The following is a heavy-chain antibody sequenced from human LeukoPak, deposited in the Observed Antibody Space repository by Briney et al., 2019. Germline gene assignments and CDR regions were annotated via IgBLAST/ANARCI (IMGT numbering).Heavy chain of an antibody. J-gene: IGHJ4*02. V-gene: IGHV4-59*01. D-gene: IGHD4-23*01. Sequence: PSETLSLTCTVSGGSISSYYWSWIRQPPGNGLEWIGYIYYSGSTNYNPSLKSRVTISVDTSKNQFSLKLSSVTAADTAVYYCARVSITTVVTLDYWGQGTLVTVSS. CDR3: ARVSITTVVTLDY. CDR1: GGSISSYY. CDR2: IYYSGST.